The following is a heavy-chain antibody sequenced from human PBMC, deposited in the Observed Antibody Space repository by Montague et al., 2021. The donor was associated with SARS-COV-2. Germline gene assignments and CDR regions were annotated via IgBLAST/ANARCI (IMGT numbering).Heavy chain of an antibody. CDR1: GFTFSSYA. D-gene: IGHD1-26*01. Sequence: SLRLSCAASGFTFSSYAMHWVRQAPGKGLECVAVISYDGSNKYYADSVKGRFTISRDNSKSTLYLQMNSLRAEDTAVYYCARPYSGSYYGYFDYWGQGTLVTVSS. J-gene: IGHJ4*02. V-gene: IGHV3-30*04. CDR3: ARPYSGSYYGYFDY. CDR2: ISYDGSNK.